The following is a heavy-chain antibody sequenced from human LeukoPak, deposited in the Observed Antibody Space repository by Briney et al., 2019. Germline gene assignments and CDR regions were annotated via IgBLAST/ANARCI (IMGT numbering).Heavy chain of an antibody. D-gene: IGHD2-2*01. CDR1: GFTFSSYS. J-gene: IGHJ2*01. CDR2: ISSISSSTI. Sequence: GGSLRLSCAASGFTFSSYSMNWVRQAPGKGLEWVSYISSISSSTIYYADSVKGRFTISRDNAKNSLYLQMNSLRAEDTAVYYCARDVYCSSTSYCYWFFDLWGRGTLVTVSS. V-gene: IGHV3-48*01. CDR3: ARDVYCSSTSYCYWFFDL.